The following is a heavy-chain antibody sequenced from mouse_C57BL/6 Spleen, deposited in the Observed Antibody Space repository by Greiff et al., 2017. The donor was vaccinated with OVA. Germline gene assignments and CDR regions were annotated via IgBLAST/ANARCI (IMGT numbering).Heavy chain of an antibody. CDR1: GFSLTSYG. CDR3: ARGYYGSSYYAMDY. V-gene: IGHV2-6*03. J-gene: IGHJ4*01. D-gene: IGHD1-1*01. CDR2: IWSDGST. Sequence: VKLVESGPGLVAPSQSLSITCTVSGFSLTSYGVHWVRQPPGKGLEWLVVIWSDGSTTYNSALKSRLSISKDNSKSQVFLKMNSLQTDDTAMYYCARGYYGSSYYAMDYWGQGTSVTVSS.